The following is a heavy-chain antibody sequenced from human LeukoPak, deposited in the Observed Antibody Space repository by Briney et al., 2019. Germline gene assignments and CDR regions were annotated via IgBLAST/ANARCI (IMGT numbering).Heavy chain of an antibody. J-gene: IGHJ4*02. Sequence: ETLSLTCIISGDSISRTSFYRGWIRQPPGKGLEWIGSVYSSGSTNYNPSLKSRVTISVDMSKDQFSLRVTSVTAADTAVYYCARQRVGIVPAAYFDNWGQGTLVTVSS. V-gene: IGHV4-39*01. CDR2: VYSSGST. CDR3: ARQRVGIVPAAYFDN. CDR1: GDSISRTSFY. D-gene: IGHD2-2*01.